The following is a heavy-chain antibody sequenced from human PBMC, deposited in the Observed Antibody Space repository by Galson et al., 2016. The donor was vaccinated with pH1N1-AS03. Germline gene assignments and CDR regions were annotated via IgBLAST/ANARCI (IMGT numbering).Heavy chain of an antibody. CDR3: ARDGPGIVRANAH. CDR2: FIPIFGKP. CDR1: GDSFSSYA. J-gene: IGHJ1*01. Sequence: SVKVSCKASGDSFSSYAFTWVRLAPGQGLEWMGGFIPIFGKPQYAQKFQGRVTITADESTTTVYMDLSSLISDDTAMYYCARDGPGIVRANAHWGQGTLVTVSS. V-gene: IGHV1-69*13. D-gene: IGHD1-14*01.